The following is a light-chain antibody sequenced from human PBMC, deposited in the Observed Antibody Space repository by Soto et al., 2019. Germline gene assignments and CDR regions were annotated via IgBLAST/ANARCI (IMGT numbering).Light chain of an antibody. J-gene: IGKJ1*01. CDR2: TAS. Sequence: DIQMTQSPSTLSASVGDRVTITCRASQSTSSYLAWYQQKPGKAPKLLISTASTLQSGVPSRFSGSGSGTEFTLTTSSLQPEDFATYYCQQLNNYPRTFGQGTKVDIK. CDR1: QSTSSY. CDR3: QQLNNYPRT. V-gene: IGKV1-9*01.